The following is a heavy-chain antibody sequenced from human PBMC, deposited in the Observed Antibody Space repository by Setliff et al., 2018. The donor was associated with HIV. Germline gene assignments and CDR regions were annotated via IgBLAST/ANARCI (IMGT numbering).Heavy chain of an antibody. Sequence: GSLRLSCVVSGFTFDDYGMSWVRQTPGAGLEWLSDINWSGSTTGYADSVKGRFTISRDNAKNTVYLQINSLRVEDTAFYYCVKDGTPIGRYYQYFHVWGEGIMVTVSS. V-gene: IGHV3-20*04. J-gene: IGHJ6*02. CDR1: GFTFDDYG. CDR2: INWSGSTT. CDR3: VKDGTPIGRYYQYFHV. D-gene: IGHD1-26*01.